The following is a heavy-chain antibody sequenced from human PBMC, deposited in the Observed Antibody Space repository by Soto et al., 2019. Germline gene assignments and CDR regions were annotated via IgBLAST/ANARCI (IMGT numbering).Heavy chain of an antibody. Sequence: QVQLVQSGAEVKKPGSSVKVSCKASGGTFSSYAISWVRQAPGQGLEWMGGISAYNGNTNYAQKLQGRVTMTTDTSTSTAYMELRSLRSDDTAVYYCARYSSSWYDYYYGMDVWGQGTTVTVSS. CDR1: GGTFSSYA. CDR3: ARYSSSWYDYYYGMDV. D-gene: IGHD6-13*01. J-gene: IGHJ6*02. CDR2: ISAYNGNT. V-gene: IGHV1-18*01.